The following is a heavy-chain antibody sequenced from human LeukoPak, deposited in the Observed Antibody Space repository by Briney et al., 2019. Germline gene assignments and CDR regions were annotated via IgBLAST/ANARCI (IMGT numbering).Heavy chain of an antibody. CDR1: GFTFSSYG. Sequence: GRSLRLSCAASGFTFSSYGMHWVRQAPGKGLEWVAVIPYDGSNKYYADSVKGRFTISGDNSKNTLYLQMNSLRAEDTAVYYCAKPLYGSGSYSDYWRQGTLVTVSS. J-gene: IGHJ4*02. D-gene: IGHD3-10*01. CDR3: AKPLYGSGSYSDY. CDR2: IPYDGSNK. V-gene: IGHV3-30*18.